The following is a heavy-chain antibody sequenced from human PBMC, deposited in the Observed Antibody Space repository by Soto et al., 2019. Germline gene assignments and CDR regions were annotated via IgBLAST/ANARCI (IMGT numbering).Heavy chain of an antibody. CDR2: ISVYNGNT. Sequence: ASVKVSCKASGYTFTSYGLRWVRQAPGQRLEWMGWISVYNGNTNYAQKLQGRVTMTTDTSTSTAYMELRSLRSDDTAVYYCASGWFGEFVYYFDYWGQGTLVTVSS. CDR1: GYTFTSYG. D-gene: IGHD3-10*01. J-gene: IGHJ4*02. CDR3: ASGWFGEFVYYFDY. V-gene: IGHV1-18*04.